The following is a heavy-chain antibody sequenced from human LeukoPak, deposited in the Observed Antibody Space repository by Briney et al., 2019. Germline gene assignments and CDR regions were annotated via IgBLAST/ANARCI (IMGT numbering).Heavy chain of an antibody. V-gene: IGHV4-4*07. Sequence: SETLSLTCTVSGGSISSYFCSWIRQPAGKGLEWIGRIHTSGSTNYSSSLKSRVTMSVDTSKNQFSLNLSSVTAADTAVYYCAREPRQEGFGNWGQGTLVTVSS. CDR3: AREPRQEGFGN. J-gene: IGHJ4*02. CDR2: IHTSGST. CDR1: GGSISSYF.